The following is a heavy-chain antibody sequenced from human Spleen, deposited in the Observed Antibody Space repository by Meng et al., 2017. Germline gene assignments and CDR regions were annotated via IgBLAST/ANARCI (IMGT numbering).Heavy chain of an antibody. J-gene: IGHJ4*02. V-gene: IGHV3-9*01. CDR2: ISWNSGSI. CDR3: AKGLSSGYYYSGFDY. D-gene: IGHD3-22*01. Sequence: LSLTCAASGFTFDDYAMHWVRQAPGKGLEWVSGISWNSGSIGYADSVKGRFTISRDNAKNSLYLQMNSLRAEDTALYYCAKGLSSGYYYSGFDYWGQGTLVTVSS. CDR1: GFTFDDYA.